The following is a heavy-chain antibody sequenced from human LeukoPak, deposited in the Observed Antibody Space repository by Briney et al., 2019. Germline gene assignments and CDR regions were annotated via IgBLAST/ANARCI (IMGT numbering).Heavy chain of an antibody. D-gene: IGHD2-15*01. Sequence: PRGSLRLSCAASGFTFSSYSMNWVRQAPGKGLEWVSSISSSSSYIYYADSVKGRFTISRDNAKNSLYLQMNSLRAEDTAVYYCASMYCSGGSCYSYYYYMDVWGKGTTVTVSS. J-gene: IGHJ6*03. CDR1: GFTFSSYS. V-gene: IGHV3-21*01. CDR2: ISSSSSYI. CDR3: ASMYCSGGSCYSYYYYMDV.